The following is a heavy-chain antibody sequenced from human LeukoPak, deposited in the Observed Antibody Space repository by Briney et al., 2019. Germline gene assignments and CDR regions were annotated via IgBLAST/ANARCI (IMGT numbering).Heavy chain of an antibody. D-gene: IGHD2-15*01. CDR3: AKCRVVLAVLDAFDI. CDR1: GFTSDDYA. Sequence: GRSLRLSCAASGFTSDDYAMYWVRQAPGKGLEWVSGISWNSDTLDYADSVKGRFTISRDNAKSSLYLQMNSLRAEDTALYYCAKCRVVLAVLDAFDIWGQGTLVTVSS. J-gene: IGHJ3*02. V-gene: IGHV3-9*02. CDR2: ISWNSDTL.